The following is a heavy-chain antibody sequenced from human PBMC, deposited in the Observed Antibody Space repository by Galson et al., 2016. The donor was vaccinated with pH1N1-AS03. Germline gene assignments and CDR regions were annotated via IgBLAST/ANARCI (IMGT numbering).Heavy chain of an antibody. CDR1: GFPFSTYW. D-gene: IGHD1-26*01. V-gene: IGHV3-74*01. J-gene: IGHJ5*02. CDR2: INPDASST. CDR3: VRDRELVR. Sequence: SLRLSCAASGFPFSTYWMHWVRQAPGKGLEWVSRINPDASSTNYAESVKGRFTISRDNAKNTVYLQINSLRAEDTAVYYCVRDRELVRWGQGTLVTDSS.